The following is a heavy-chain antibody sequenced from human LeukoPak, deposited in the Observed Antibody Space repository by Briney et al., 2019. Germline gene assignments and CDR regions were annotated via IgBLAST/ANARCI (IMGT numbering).Heavy chain of an antibody. CDR3: ASRTGSSGWYAY. Sequence: GGSLRLSCAASGFTFSSYAMSWVRQAPGKGLEWVSAISGSGGSTYYADSVKGRFTISRDNSKNTLYLQMNSLRAEDTAVYYCASRTGSSGWYAYWGQGTLVTVS. CDR2: ISGSGGST. J-gene: IGHJ4*02. CDR1: GFTFSSYA. V-gene: IGHV3-23*01. D-gene: IGHD6-19*01.